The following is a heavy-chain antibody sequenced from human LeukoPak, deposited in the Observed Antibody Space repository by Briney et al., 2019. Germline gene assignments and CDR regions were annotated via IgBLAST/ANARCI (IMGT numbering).Heavy chain of an antibody. J-gene: IGHJ4*02. D-gene: IGHD7-27*01. CDR3: ARGPGYYFDY. CDR1: GGSISSSSYN. CDR2: IYYSGSS. V-gene: IGHV4-39*01. Sequence: SETLSLTCSVSGGSISSSSYNWGWIRQPPGKGLEWIGSIYYSGSSYYNPSLESRVTISVDTSNNQFSLKLRSVTAADTAVYYCARGPGYYFDYWGQGTLVTVSS.